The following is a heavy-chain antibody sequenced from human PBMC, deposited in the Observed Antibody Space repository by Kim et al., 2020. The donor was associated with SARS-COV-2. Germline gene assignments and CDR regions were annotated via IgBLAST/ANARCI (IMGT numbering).Heavy chain of an antibody. D-gene: IGHD5-12*01. V-gene: IGHV3-33*01. CDR3: GRDLTVGYGDY. J-gene: IGHJ4*02. Sequence: YAESVKCPFTNSRDNSQNTLYLKMNSLRPDDTAVYYCGRDLTVGYGDYWGQGTLVTVSA.